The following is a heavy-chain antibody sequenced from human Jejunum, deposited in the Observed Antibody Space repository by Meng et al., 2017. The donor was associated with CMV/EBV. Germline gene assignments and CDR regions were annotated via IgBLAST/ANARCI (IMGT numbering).Heavy chain of an antibody. V-gene: IGHV3-9*01. CDR3: ARKHLLGWFDP. CDR1: GFTLDDYD. Sequence: AASGFTLDDYDVHWVRQAPGKGLEWVSGISWNSGYIGYADSVKGRFTISRDNAKNSLYLQMNSLRADDTALYYCARKHLLGWFDPWGQGTLVTVSS. D-gene: IGHD2/OR15-2a*01. J-gene: IGHJ5*02. CDR2: ISWNSGYI.